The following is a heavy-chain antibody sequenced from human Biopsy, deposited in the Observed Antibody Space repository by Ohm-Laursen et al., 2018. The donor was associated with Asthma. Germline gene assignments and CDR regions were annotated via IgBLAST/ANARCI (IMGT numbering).Heavy chain of an antibody. Sequence: PSDTLSLTCTVSGGSITSSSYYWGWIRQPPGKGMEWIGSMYHSGSPYYHPSLKSRATISVDTSKNQLSLKMSSATAADTAVYFCVRHQYSSSWSTFDYWGQGALVTVSS. V-gene: IGHV4-39*01. CDR3: VRHQYSSSWSTFDY. J-gene: IGHJ4*02. CDR2: MYHSGSP. D-gene: IGHD3-22*01. CDR1: GGSITSSSYY.